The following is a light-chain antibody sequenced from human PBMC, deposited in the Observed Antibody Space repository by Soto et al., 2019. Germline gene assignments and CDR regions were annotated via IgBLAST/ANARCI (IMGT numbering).Light chain of an antibody. CDR3: QQSSNWPPDT. J-gene: IGKJ2*01. CDR1: QSVSSY. V-gene: IGKV3-11*01. CDR2: DAS. Sequence: EIVLTQSPSTLSLSPGERATLSCRASQSVSSYLAWYQQKPGQAPRLLIYDASNTDTGIPARFSGSGSGTDFTLTISSLEHEDFAVNYCQQSSNWPPDTFGQGTKLEIK.